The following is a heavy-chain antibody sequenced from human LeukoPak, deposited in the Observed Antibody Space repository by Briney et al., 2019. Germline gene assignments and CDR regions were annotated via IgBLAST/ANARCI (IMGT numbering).Heavy chain of an antibody. CDR3: ARVPYDSSGYSSFDY. Sequence: PSETLSLTCTVSGGSISSYYWSWIRQPPGKGLEWIGYIYYSGSTNYNPSLKSRVTISVDTSKSQFSLKLSSVTAADTAVYYCARVPYDSSGYSSFDYWGQGTLVTVSS. D-gene: IGHD3-22*01. V-gene: IGHV4-59*12. CDR1: GGSISSYY. J-gene: IGHJ4*02. CDR2: IYYSGST.